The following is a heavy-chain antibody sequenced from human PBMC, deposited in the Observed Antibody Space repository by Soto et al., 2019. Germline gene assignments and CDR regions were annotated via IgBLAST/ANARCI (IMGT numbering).Heavy chain of an antibody. CDR1: GFTFSDFY. CDR3: AREELNCGGDCFAF. CDR2: ISLGDSYK. Sequence: GGSLRLSCAASGFTFSDFYMSWVRQAPGKGLEWISFISLGDSYKKTADSVKGRFTVSRDNAKNALYLQMNSLRAEDTAIYYCAREELNCGGDCFAFWGQGALVTVSS. D-gene: IGHD2-21*01. J-gene: IGHJ4*02. V-gene: IGHV3-11*06.